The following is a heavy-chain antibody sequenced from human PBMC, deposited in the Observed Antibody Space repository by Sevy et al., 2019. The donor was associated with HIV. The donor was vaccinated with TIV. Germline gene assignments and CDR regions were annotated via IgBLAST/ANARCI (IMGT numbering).Heavy chain of an antibody. J-gene: IGHJ6*02. CDR3: ARLTTQPTSDLYGMDV. CDR1: GYIFTDYY. D-gene: IGHD1-1*01. CDR2: INSESGVT. V-gene: IGHV1-2*02. Sequence: ASVKVSCKASGYIFTDYYIHWVRQAPGQGLEWMAWINSESGVTNYPQKFQGEVTVTRDTSLSTAYLELTRLKSNDTAIYYCARLTTQPTSDLYGMDVWGQGTTVTVSS.